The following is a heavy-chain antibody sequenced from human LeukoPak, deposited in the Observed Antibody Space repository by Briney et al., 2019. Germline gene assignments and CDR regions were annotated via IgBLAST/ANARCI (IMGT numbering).Heavy chain of an antibody. D-gene: IGHD3-9*01. CDR3: ARASASYGGILTGYYYMDV. V-gene: IGHV1-18*01. CDR2: IGAYNGNT. CDR1: GYTFTSYG. Sequence: ASVKVSCKASGYTFTSYGISWVRQAPGQGLEWMGWIGAYNGNTNYAQKLQGRVTMTTDTSTSTAYMELRSLRSDDTAVYYCARASASYGGILTGYYYMDVWGKGTTVTVSS. J-gene: IGHJ6*03.